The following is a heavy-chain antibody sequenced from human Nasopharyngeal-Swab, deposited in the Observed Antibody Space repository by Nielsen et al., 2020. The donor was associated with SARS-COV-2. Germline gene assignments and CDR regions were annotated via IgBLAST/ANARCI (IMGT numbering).Heavy chain of an antibody. Sequence: GESLKIPCRGSGYSFTSYWIGWVRQMPGKGLEWMGIIYPGYSDTRYSPSFQGQVTISADKSFSTAYLQWSSLKASDTAMYYCARPYCSSTSCPNWFDPWGQGTLVTVSS. D-gene: IGHD2-2*01. CDR1: GYSFTSYW. CDR3: ARPYCSSTSCPNWFDP. CDR2: IYPGYSDT. V-gene: IGHV5-51*01. J-gene: IGHJ5*02.